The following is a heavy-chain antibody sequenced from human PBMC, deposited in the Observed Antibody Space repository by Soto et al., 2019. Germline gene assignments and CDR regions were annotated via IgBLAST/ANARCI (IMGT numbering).Heavy chain of an antibody. CDR3: ARHLLTMVRGFYYYYYMDV. CDR1: GGSISSSSYY. CDR2: IYYSGST. J-gene: IGHJ6*03. D-gene: IGHD3-10*01. Sequence: SETLSLTCTVSGGSISSSSYYWGWIRQPPGKGLEWIGSIYYSGSTYYNPSLKSRVTISVDTSKNQFSLKLSSVTAADTAVYYCARHLLTMVRGFYYYYYMDVWGKGTTVTVSS. V-gene: IGHV4-39*01.